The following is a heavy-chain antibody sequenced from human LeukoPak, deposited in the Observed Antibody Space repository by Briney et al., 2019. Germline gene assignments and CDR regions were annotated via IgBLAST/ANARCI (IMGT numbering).Heavy chain of an antibody. CDR3: ARDSTRGSPIYDFWSGSPRRAFDI. CDR2: IYTSGST. V-gene: IGHV4-4*07. J-gene: IGHJ3*02. CDR1: GGSISSYY. D-gene: IGHD3-3*01. Sequence: SETLSLTCTVSGGSISSYYWSWIRQPAGKGLEWIGRIYTSGSTNYNPSLKSRVTMSVDTSKNQFSLKLSSVTAADTAVYYCARDSTRGSPIYDFWSGSPRRAFDIWGQGTMDTVSS.